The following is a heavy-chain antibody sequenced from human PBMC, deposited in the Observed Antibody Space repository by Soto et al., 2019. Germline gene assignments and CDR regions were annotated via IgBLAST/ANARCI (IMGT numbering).Heavy chain of an antibody. D-gene: IGHD2-15*01. CDR1: GGSISSGGYY. J-gene: IGHJ4*02. V-gene: IGHV4-31*03. CDR2: IYYSGST. Sequence: SETLSLTCTVSGGSISSGGYYWRWIRQHPGKGLEWIGYIYYSGSTYYNPSLKSRVTISVDTSKNQFSLKLSSVTAADTAVYYCARDRECSGGTCYNYFDYWGQGTLVTVSS. CDR3: ARDRECSGGTCYNYFDY.